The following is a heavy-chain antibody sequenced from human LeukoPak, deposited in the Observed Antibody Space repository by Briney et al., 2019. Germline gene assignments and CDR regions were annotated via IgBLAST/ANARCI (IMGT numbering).Heavy chain of an antibody. Sequence: GVSLRLSWAASVFTFSSYSMNWVRKAPWKGLEWVSSISSSSSYIYYADSVKGRFTISRDNAKNSLYLQMNSLRAEDTAVYYCASDYYDSTLRGRDWGQGTLVTVSS. V-gene: IGHV3-21*01. CDR2: ISSSSSYI. CDR1: VFTFSSYS. J-gene: IGHJ4*02. D-gene: IGHD3-22*01. CDR3: ASDYYDSTLRGRD.